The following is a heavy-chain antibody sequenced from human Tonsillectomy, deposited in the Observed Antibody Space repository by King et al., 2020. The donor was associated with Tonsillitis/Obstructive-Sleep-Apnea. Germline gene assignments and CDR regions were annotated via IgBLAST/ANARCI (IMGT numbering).Heavy chain of an antibody. CDR3: ARLIPGITIFGVVPTYFDY. CDR2: LYYSVST. J-gene: IGHJ4*02. V-gene: IGHV4-39*01. CDR1: GGSISSSSYY. Sequence: LQLQESGPGLVKPSETLSLTCTVSGGSISSSSYYWGWSRQPPGKGLEWIGSLYYSVSTYYNPSRKRRVTISVDTSKNPFSLKLSSVTAADTAVYYCARLIPGITIFGVVPTYFDYWGQGTLVTVSS. D-gene: IGHD3-3*01.